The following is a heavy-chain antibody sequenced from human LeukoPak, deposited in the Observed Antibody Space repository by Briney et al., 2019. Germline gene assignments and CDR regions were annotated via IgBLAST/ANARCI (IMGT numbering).Heavy chain of an antibody. D-gene: IGHD3-9*01. CDR1: GGSISSSSYY. Sequence: SETLSLTCTVSGGSISSSSYYWGWIRQPPGKGLEWIGSSYYSGSTYYNPSLKSRVTISVDTSKNQFSLKLSSVTAADTAVYYCARVRAYDILTGWAYYYYMDVWGKGTTVTVSS. CDR3: ARVRAYDILTGWAYYYYMDV. CDR2: SYYSGST. J-gene: IGHJ6*03. V-gene: IGHV4-39*07.